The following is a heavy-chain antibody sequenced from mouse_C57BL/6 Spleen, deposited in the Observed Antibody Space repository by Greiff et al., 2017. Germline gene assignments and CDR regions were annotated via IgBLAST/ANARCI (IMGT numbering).Heavy chain of an antibody. CDR2: ISSGSSTI. V-gene: IGHV5-17*01. CDR3: ARGYGSSRGYFDY. Sequence: EVHLVESGGGLVKPGGSLKLSCAASGFTFSDYGMHWVRQAPEKGLEWVAYISSGSSTIYYADTVKGRFTISRDNAKNTLFLQMTSLRSEDTAMYYCARGYGSSRGYFDYWGQGTTLTVSS. J-gene: IGHJ2*01. CDR1: GFTFSDYG. D-gene: IGHD1-1*01.